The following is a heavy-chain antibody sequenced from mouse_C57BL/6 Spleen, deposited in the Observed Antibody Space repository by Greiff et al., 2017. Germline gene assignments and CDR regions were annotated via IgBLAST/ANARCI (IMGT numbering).Heavy chain of an antibody. CDR3: ARRTIPEGLPFDY. D-gene: IGHD2-2*01. V-gene: IGHV1-26*01. CDR2: INPNNGGT. CDR1: GYTFTDYY. J-gene: IGHJ2*01. Sequence: EVKLQQSGPELVKPGASVKISCKASGYTFTDYYMNWVKQSHGKSLEWIGDINPNNGGTSYNQKFKGKATLTVDKSSSTAYMELRSLTSEDSAVYYCARRTIPEGLPFDYWGQGTTLTVSS.